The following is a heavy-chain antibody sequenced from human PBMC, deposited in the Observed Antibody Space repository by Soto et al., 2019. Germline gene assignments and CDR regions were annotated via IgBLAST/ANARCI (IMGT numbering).Heavy chain of an antibody. V-gene: IGHV5-51*01. Sequence: GESLKISCKGSGYSFTSYWIGWVRQMPGKGLEWMGIIYPGDSDTRYSPSFQGQVTISADKSISTAYLQWSSLKASDTAMYYCARPVRSSSPPYYYYGMDVWGQGTTVTVSS. CDR2: IYPGDSDT. D-gene: IGHD6-13*01. CDR1: GYSFTSYW. CDR3: ARPVRSSSPPYYYYGMDV. J-gene: IGHJ6*02.